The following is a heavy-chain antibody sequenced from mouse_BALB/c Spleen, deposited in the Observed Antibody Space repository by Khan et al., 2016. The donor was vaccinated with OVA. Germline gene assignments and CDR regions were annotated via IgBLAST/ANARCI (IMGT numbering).Heavy chain of an antibody. Sequence: QIQLVQSGPELKRPGETVKISCKASGYTFTNYAMNWVKQPPGKGLKWMGWINTYTGEPTYVDDFKGRFAFSLETSASTAYLQIKNLKNEDTATYFCSRGYWYFDVWGAGTTVTVSS. V-gene: IGHV9-3-1*01. J-gene: IGHJ1*01. CDR2: INTYTGEP. CDR3: SRGYWYFDV. CDR1: GYTFTNYA. D-gene: IGHD2-2*01.